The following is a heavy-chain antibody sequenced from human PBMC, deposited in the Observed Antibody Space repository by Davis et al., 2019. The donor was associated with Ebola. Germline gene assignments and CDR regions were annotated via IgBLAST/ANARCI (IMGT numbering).Heavy chain of an antibody. J-gene: IGHJ6*03. V-gene: IGHV3-23*01. CDR2: ISGSGGST. CDR1: GFTFSSYA. CDR3: AKDGQQLVAYYYYMDV. D-gene: IGHD6-6*01. Sequence: PGGSLRLSCAASGFTFSSYAMNWVRQAPGKGLEWVSAISGSGGSTYYADSVKGRFTISRDNSKNTLYLQMNSLRAEDTAVYYCAKDGQQLVAYYYYMDVWGKGTTVTVSS.